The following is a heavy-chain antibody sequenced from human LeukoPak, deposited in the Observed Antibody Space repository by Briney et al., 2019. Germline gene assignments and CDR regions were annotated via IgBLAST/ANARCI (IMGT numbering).Heavy chain of an antibody. Sequence: PGESLKISCKGSGYSFISYWIGWMRQMPGEGLEWMGIIYPGGSDIRYSPSFQGQVTISADKSISTAYLQWSSLKASDTAMYYCARKLVGTYDAFDIWGQGTMVTVSS. V-gene: IGHV5-51*01. CDR3: ARKLVGTYDAFDI. J-gene: IGHJ3*02. D-gene: IGHD1-26*01. CDR1: GYSFISYW. CDR2: IYPGGSDI.